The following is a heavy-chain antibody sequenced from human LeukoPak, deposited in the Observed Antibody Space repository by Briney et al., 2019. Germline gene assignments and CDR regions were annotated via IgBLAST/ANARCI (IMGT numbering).Heavy chain of an antibody. Sequence: ASVKVSCKASGYTFTSYDINWVRQATGQGLEWMGWMNPNSGNTGYAQKFQGRVTMTRNTSISTAYMELSSLRSEDTAVYYCAREDYDFWSGYAIYYYYGMDVWGQATTVTVSS. CDR2: MNPNSGNT. V-gene: IGHV1-8*01. J-gene: IGHJ6*02. CDR3: AREDYDFWSGYAIYYYYGMDV. CDR1: GYTFTSYD. D-gene: IGHD3-3*01.